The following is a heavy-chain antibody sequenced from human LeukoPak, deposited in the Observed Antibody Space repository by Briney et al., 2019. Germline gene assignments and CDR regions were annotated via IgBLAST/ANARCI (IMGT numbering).Heavy chain of an antibody. V-gene: IGHV3-23*01. Sequence: GGSLRLSCAPSGFTSSSYAMSWVRQAPGGGREWVSAISGSGGSTYYADSVKGRFTISRDNSKNTLYLQMNSLRAEDTAVYYCAKDRYSSGWYEDYFDYWGQGTLVTVSS. CDR3: AKDRYSSGWYEDYFDY. D-gene: IGHD6-19*01. CDR1: GFTSSSYA. J-gene: IGHJ4*02. CDR2: ISGSGGST.